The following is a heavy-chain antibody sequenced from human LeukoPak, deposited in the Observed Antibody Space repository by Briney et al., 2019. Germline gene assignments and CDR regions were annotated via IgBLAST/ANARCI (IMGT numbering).Heavy chain of an antibody. CDR2: ISGYSTYI. J-gene: IGHJ4*02. Sequence: GGSLRLSCAASGFTFSDYYMTWIRQAPGKGLEWVSYISGYSTYINYADSVKGRFTTSRDNAKNSLYLPMNSLRAEDTAVYYCARDSFGSGYDLMLDYWGQGTQVTVSS. CDR1: GFTFSDYY. V-gene: IGHV3-11*05. CDR3: ARDSFGSGYDLMLDY. D-gene: IGHD5-12*01.